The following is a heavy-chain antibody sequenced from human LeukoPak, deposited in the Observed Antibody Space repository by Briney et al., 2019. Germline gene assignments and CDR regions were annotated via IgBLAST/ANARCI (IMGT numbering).Heavy chain of an antibody. Sequence: GASVKVSCKASGYALTDYFLHWVRQAPGQGLEWMGWINPNGRTTHYAQKFEGGVIMTRDTSINTAYMELTSLTYDDTAVYYCVRSAFDFWGQGTLVTVSS. CDR2: INPNGRTT. J-gene: IGHJ4*02. V-gene: IGHV1-2*02. CDR1: GYALTDYF. CDR3: VRSAFDF.